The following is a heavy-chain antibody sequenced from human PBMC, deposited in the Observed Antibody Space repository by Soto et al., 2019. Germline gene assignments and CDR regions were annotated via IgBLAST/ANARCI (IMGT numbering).Heavy chain of an antibody. CDR3: AREGSLSGWYYFDY. V-gene: IGHV4-59*12. D-gene: IGHD6-19*01. CDR1: GGSISSYY. J-gene: IGHJ4*02. Sequence: PSETLSLTCTVSGGSISSYYWSWIRQPPGKGLEWIGYIYYSGSTNYNPSLKSRVTISVDTSKNSLYLRMNSLRAEDTAVYYCAREGSLSGWYYFDYWGQGTLVTVSS. CDR2: IYYSGST.